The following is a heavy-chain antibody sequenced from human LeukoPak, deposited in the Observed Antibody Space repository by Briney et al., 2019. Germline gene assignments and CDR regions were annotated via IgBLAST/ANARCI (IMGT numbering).Heavy chain of an antibody. CDR3: VRRLCSSSSCFGGDAFDV. Sequence: GESLKISCKASGYTFTSYWIGWVRQMPGKGLEWMGIIYPGDSDTIYGPSFQGQVTISADKSISTAYLQWSSPKASDTAMYYCVRRLCSSSSCFGGDAFDVWGQGTMVTVSS. CDR2: IYPGDSDT. D-gene: IGHD2-2*01. V-gene: IGHV5-51*01. J-gene: IGHJ3*01. CDR1: GYTFTSYW.